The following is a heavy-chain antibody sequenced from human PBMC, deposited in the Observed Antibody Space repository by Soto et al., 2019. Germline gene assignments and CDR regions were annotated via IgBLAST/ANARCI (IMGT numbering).Heavy chain of an antibody. CDR1: GGSFRRYY. J-gene: IGHJ5*02. V-gene: IGHV4-34*01. D-gene: IGHD6-19*01. CDR3: ARGLRSSGWYLGPWFDP. Sequence: QVKLQQWGSGLLKPSEPLSLTCSGYGGSFRRYYWSWIRQHPGKGLEWIGEINHSGSTNYNPTFKSRVTISVDPCKNQFSLDLSSVPAADTVVNYCARGLRSSGWYLGPWFDPWGQGTLVTVSS. CDR2: INHSGST.